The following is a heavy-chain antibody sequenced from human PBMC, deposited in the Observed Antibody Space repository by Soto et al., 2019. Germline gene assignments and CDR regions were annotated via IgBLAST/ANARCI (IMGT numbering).Heavy chain of an antibody. D-gene: IGHD3-3*01. CDR2: ISYDGSNK. V-gene: IGHV3-30*18. CDR3: AKLETYYDFWSGYSQGVDWFDP. Sequence: PGGSLRLSCAASGFTFSSYGMHWVRQAPGKGLEWVAVISYDGSNKYYADSVKGRFTISRDNSKNTLYLQMNSLRAEDTAVYYCAKLETYYDFWSGYSQGVDWFDPWGQGTLVTVSS. J-gene: IGHJ5*02. CDR1: GFTFSSYG.